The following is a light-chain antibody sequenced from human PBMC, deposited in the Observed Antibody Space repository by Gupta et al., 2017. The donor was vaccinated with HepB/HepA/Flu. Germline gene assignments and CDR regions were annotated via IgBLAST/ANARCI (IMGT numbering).Light chain of an antibody. CDR3: QHQGT. J-gene: IGKJ3*01. CDR1: QGISSY. CDR2: AAS. V-gene: IGKV1-8*01. Sequence: AIRMTQSPSSFSASTGDRVTITCRASQGISSYLAWYQQKPGKAPKLLIYAASTLQSGVPSRCSGSGSGTDFTLTISCLQSEDFATYCCQHQGTFGPGTKVDIK.